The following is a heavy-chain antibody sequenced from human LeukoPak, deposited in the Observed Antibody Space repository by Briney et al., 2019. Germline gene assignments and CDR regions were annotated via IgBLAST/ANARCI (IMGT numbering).Heavy chain of an antibody. CDR2: ISAYNGNT. J-gene: IGHJ6*03. CDR3: ARRRIAVAGRVYYYMDV. D-gene: IGHD6-19*01. Sequence: GASVKVSCKASGYTFTSYGISWVRQAPGQGLEWMGWISAYNGNTNYAQKLQGRVTMNTDTSTSTAYMELRSLRSDDTAVYYCARRRIAVAGRVYYYMDVWGKGTTVTVSS. V-gene: IGHV1-18*01. CDR1: GYTFTSYG.